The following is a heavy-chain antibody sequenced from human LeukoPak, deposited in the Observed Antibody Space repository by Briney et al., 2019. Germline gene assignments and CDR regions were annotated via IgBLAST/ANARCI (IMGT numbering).Heavy chain of an antibody. CDR2: INHSGST. V-gene: IGHV4-34*01. CDR3: ARGNIAARTLNWFDP. CDR1: GGSISSYY. D-gene: IGHD6-6*01. Sequence: SETLSLTCTVSGGSISSYYWSWIRQPPGKGLEWIGEINHSGSTNYNPSLKSRVTISVDTSKNQFSLKLSSVTAADTAVYYCARGNIAARTLNWFDPWGQGTLVTVSS. J-gene: IGHJ5*02.